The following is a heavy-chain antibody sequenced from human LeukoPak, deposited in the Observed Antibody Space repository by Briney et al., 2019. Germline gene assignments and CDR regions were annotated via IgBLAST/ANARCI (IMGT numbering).Heavy chain of an antibody. D-gene: IGHD4-11*01. V-gene: IGHV4-39*01. CDR1: GGSVSSSRHY. J-gene: IGHJ4*02. CDR2: IYYSGST. CDR3: ARQSRTTRDPFDS. Sequence: PSETLSLTCGVSGGSVSSSRHYWAWIRQPPGKGLEWIGSIYYSGSTYYNPSLKSGVTISVDTSSNQFSLTLRSVTAADTSVYYCARQSRTTRDPFDSWGRGAPVIVSS.